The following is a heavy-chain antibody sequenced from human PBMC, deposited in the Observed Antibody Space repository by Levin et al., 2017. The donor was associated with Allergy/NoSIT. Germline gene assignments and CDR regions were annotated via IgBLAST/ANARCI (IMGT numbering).Heavy chain of an antibody. J-gene: IGHJ3*02. CDR3: ARVSGGLRGAFDI. CDR2: IIPILDIA. D-gene: IGHD2-15*01. Sequence: ASVKVSCKASGGSFSSYAISWVRQAPGQGLEWMGRIIPILDIANYAQKFQGRVTIIADKSTSAVYMELSSLRSEDTAIYYCARVSGGLRGAFDIWGQGTTVTVSS. CDR1: GGSFSSYA. V-gene: IGHV1-69*04.